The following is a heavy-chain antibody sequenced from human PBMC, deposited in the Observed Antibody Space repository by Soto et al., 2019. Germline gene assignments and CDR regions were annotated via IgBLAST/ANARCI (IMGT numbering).Heavy chain of an antibody. D-gene: IGHD6-6*01. V-gene: IGHV4-59*08. CDR2: IYYSGST. Sequence: QVQLQESGPGLVKPSETLSLTCTVSGGSISSYYWSWIRQPPGKGLEWIGYIYYSGSTTYNPSLKRRVTISVDTSKNQFSLKLSSVTAADTAVYYCARQHSSSSETFDYWGQGTLVTVSS. CDR1: GGSISSYY. CDR3: ARQHSSSSETFDY. J-gene: IGHJ4*02.